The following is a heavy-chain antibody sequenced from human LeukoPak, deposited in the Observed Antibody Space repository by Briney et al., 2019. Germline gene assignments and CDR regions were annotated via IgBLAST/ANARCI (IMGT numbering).Heavy chain of an antibody. Sequence: GGSLRLSCAASGFTFSSYGMHWVRQAPGKGLEWVAFIRYDGSNKYYADSVKGRFTISRDNSKNTLYLQMNSLRAEDTAVYYCARDEWKYYDSPGHFDYWGQGTLVTVSS. CDR3: ARDEWKYYDSPGHFDY. J-gene: IGHJ4*02. CDR1: GFTFSSYG. CDR2: IRYDGSNK. D-gene: IGHD3-22*01. V-gene: IGHV3-30*02.